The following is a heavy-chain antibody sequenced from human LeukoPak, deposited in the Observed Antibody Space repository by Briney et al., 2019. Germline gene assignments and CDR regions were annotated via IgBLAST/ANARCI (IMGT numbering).Heavy chain of an antibody. CDR3: ATHVDTAMVADFDY. J-gene: IGHJ4*02. D-gene: IGHD5-18*01. V-gene: IGHV3-30-3*01. CDR1: GFTFSNYV. Sequence: PGGSLRLSCAASGFTFSNYVMHWVRQAPGKGLEWVAIISYDGNNKYYADSVKGRFTISRDNSKNTLYVQMNSLRAEDTAVYYCATHVDTAMVADFDYWGQGTLVTVSS. CDR2: ISYDGNNK.